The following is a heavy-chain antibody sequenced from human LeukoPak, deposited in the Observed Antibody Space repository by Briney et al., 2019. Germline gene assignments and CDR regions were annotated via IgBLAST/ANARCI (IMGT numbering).Heavy chain of an antibody. D-gene: IGHD2-15*01. CDR2: IYYSGST. CDR3: ARTTQDIYFDY. V-gene: IGHV4-59*01. CDR1: GGSISSYY. Sequence: PSETLSLTCTVSGGSISSYYRSWIRQPPGKGLEWIGYIYYSGSTNYNPSLKSRVTISVDTSKNQFSLKLSSVTAADTAVYYCARTTQDIYFDYWGQGTLVTVSS. J-gene: IGHJ4*02.